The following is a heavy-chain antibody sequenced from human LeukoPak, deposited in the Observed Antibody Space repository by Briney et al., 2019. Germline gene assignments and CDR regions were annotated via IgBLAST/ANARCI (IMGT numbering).Heavy chain of an antibody. J-gene: IGHJ4*02. D-gene: IGHD3-22*01. CDR3: ARLAGYFYDSSGSPKLSSLIDY. CDR1: GDSISSTNYF. V-gene: IGHV4-39*01. Sequence: PSETLSLTCTVSGDSISSTNYFWGCIRQPPGKGLECIGSIYYSGSTYYNPSLKSRVTLSVDTPKNHFSLKLSPVTAADTAVYYCARLAGYFYDSSGSPKLSSLIDYWGQGTLVTVSS. CDR2: IYYSGST.